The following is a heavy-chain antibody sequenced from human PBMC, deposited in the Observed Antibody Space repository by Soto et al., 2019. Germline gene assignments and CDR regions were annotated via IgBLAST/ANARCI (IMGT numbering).Heavy chain of an antibody. J-gene: IGHJ6*02. Sequence: SLSLTCTVSGHSISSGANSWRWIRQPPGKDLEWIGYIYYSGSTYYNPTLKSRVTISVDRSKNLFSLKLSSVTAADTAVYYCAIVYIVTVYAYMYVRGQRSTVTLSS. CDR2: IYYSGST. V-gene: IGHV4-30-4*01. CDR3: AIVYIVTVYAYMYV. CDR1: GHSISSGANS. D-gene: IGHD3-9*01.